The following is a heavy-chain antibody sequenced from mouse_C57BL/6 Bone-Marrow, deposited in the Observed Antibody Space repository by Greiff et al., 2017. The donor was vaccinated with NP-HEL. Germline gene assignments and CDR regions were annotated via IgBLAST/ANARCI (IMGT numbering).Heavy chain of an antibody. Sequence: EVMLVESGGGLVKPGGSLKLSCAASGFTFNDYGMHWVRQAPEKGLEWVAYISSGSSTIYYADTVKGRFTISRDNAKNTLFLQMTSLRSEDTAMYYCARTGTLDYWGQGTTLTVSS. CDR3: ARTGTLDY. CDR1: GFTFNDYG. V-gene: IGHV5-17*01. CDR2: ISSGSSTI. J-gene: IGHJ2*01. D-gene: IGHD4-1*01.